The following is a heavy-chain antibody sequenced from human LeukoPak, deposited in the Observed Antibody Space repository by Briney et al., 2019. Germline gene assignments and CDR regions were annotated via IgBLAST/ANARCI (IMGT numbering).Heavy chain of an antibody. Sequence: ASVKVSCKASGYTFTSYAMNWVRQAPGQGLEWMGWINTNTGNPTYAQGFTGRFVFSLDTSVSTAYLQISSLKAEDTAVYYCASSSGYSSSWPTTAYYYYMDVWGKGTTVTVSS. J-gene: IGHJ6*03. CDR1: GYTFTSYA. CDR3: ASSSGYSSSWPTTAYYYYMDV. V-gene: IGHV7-4-1*02. CDR2: INTNTGNP. D-gene: IGHD6-13*01.